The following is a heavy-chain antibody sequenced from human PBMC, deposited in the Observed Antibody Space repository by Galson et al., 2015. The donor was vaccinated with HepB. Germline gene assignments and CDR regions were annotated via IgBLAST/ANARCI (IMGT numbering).Heavy chain of an antibody. J-gene: IGHJ6*02. V-gene: IGHV3-48*02. CDR1: GFTFSSYS. D-gene: IGHD3-10*01. CDR3: ARDKHDGSGFGSWYYYYYGMDV. CDR2: ISSSSSTI. Sequence: SLRLSCAASGFTFSSYSMNWVRQAPGKGLEWVSYISSSSSTIYYADSVKGRFTISRDNAKNSLYLQMNSLRDEDTAVYYCARDKHDGSGFGSWYYYYYGMDVWGQGTTVTVSS.